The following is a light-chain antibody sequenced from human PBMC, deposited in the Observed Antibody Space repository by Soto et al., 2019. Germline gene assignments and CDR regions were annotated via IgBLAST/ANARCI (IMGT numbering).Light chain of an antibody. CDR1: QSLLHSNGIDY. J-gene: IGKJ5*01. CDR2: LGS. Sequence: DIVLTRSPLSLPVAPGEPASISCRSSQSLLHSNGIDYLDWYLQKPGQSPHLLIFLGSNRASGVPDRFSGSGSGTNFILKISRVEAEDVGVYYCMQALQSPITFGQGTRLEIK. CDR3: MQALQSPIT. V-gene: IGKV2-28*01.